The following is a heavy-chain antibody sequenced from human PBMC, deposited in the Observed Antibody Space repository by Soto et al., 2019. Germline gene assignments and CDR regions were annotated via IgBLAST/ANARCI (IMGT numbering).Heavy chain of an antibody. D-gene: IGHD2-2*02. CDR2: LWYDGSNK. Sequence: QVQLVESGGGVVQPGRSLRLSCAASGFTFSNSAMHWVRQAPGRGLEWVAGLWYDGSNKFYADSVKGRFTISRDNSKNKLYLQMNRLRAEDTAIYQCARSLVPGAIRQYNGMDVWGQGTTVTVSS. CDR3: ARSLVPGAIRQYNGMDV. V-gene: IGHV3-33*01. CDR1: GFTFSNSA. J-gene: IGHJ6*02.